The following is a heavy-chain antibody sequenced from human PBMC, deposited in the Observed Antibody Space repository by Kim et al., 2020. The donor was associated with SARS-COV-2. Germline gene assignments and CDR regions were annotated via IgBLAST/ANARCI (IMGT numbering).Heavy chain of an antibody. CDR2: ISAYNGNT. D-gene: IGHD1-1*01. Sequence: ASVKVSCKASGYTFTSYGISWVRQAPGQGLEWMGWISAYNGNTNDAQKLQGRVTMTTDTSTSTAYMELRSLRSDDTAVYYCARGLLEATGYYYYYYCMDVWGQGTTVTVSS. CDR3: ARGLLEATGYYYYYYCMDV. CDR1: GYTFTSYG. J-gene: IGHJ6*02. V-gene: IGHV1-18*01.